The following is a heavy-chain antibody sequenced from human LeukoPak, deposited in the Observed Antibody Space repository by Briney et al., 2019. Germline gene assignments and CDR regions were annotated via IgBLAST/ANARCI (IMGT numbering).Heavy chain of an antibody. CDR2: IRFDGTSK. CDR3: VRGGGSIRHSYYYYVDV. CDR1: GFTFSNYG. J-gene: IGHJ6*03. Sequence: GGSLRLSCAASGFTFSNYGMHWVRQAPGKGLEWVAFIRFDGTSKYYADSVKGRFTISRDNARNSLYLQMNSLRDEDTALYYCVRGGGSIRHSYYYYVDVWGKGTSVTVSS. D-gene: IGHD2-15*01. V-gene: IGHV3-30*02.